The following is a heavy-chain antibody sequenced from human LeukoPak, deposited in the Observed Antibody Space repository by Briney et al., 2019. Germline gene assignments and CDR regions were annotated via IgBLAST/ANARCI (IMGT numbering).Heavy chain of an antibody. V-gene: IGHV3-7*01. CDR2: IKEDGSYK. CDR3: ARDASRGGDIDY. CDR1: GFTFTSYW. J-gene: IGHJ4*02. Sequence: GGSLRLSCAVSGFTFTSYWMSWVRQAPGKGLEWVANIKEDGSYKYHEDSVKGRLTISRDNAQNSLYLQMNSLRAEDTAVYYCARDASRGGDIDYWGQGTRVIVSS. D-gene: IGHD2-21*02.